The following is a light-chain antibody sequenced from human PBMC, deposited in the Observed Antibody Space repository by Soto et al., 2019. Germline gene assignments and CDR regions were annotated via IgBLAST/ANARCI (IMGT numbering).Light chain of an antibody. CDR2: DVS. V-gene: IGLV2-14*01. CDR1: SSDVGTYNY. CDR3: SSYTGSSTVV. J-gene: IGLJ2*01. Sequence: QSALTQPASVSGSPGQSITISCTGTSSDVGTYNYVSWYQQHPDKAPKLMIYDVSNRPSGVSNRFSGSKSGNTASLTISGLQDEDEADYYCSSYTGSSTVVFGGGTKVTVL.